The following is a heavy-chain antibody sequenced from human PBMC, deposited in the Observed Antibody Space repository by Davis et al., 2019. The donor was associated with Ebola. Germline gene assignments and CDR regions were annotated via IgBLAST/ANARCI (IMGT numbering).Heavy chain of an antibody. CDR2: IIPILGIA. Sequence: AASVKVSCKASGGTFSSYAISWVRQAPGQGLEWMGRIIPILGIANYAQKFQGRVTITADKSTSTAYMELSSLRSEDTAVYYCARSAIYCSSTSCYWYYYYGMDVWGQGTTVTVSS. D-gene: IGHD2-2*01. CDR3: ARSAIYCSSTSCYWYYYYGMDV. J-gene: IGHJ6*02. V-gene: IGHV1-69*04. CDR1: GGTFSSYA.